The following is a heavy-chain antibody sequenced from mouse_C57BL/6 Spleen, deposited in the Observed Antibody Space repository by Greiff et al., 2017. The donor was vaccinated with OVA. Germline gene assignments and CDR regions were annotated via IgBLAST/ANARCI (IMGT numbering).Heavy chain of an antibody. Sequence: QVQLQQPGAELVKPGASVKMSCKASGYTFTSYWITWVKQRPGQGLEWIGDIYPGSGSTNYNEKFKSKATLTVDTSSSTAYMQLSSLTSEDSAVYDGAREYDHDYYAMDYWGQGTSVTVSS. CDR2: IYPGSGST. V-gene: IGHV1-55*01. CDR3: AREYDHDYYAMDY. J-gene: IGHJ4*01. CDR1: GYTFTSYW. D-gene: IGHD2-10*02.